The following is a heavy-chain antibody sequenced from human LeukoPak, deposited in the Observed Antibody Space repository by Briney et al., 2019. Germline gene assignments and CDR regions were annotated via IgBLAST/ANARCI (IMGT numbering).Heavy chain of an antibody. CDR3: ARSVVDTAMVQVDP. D-gene: IGHD5-18*01. Sequence: PSETLSLTCTVSGGSISSSSYYWGWIRQPPGKGLEWIGSIYYSGSTYYNPSLKSRVAISVDTSKNQFSLKLSSVTAAGTAVYYCARSVVDTAMVQVDPWGQGTLVTVSS. V-gene: IGHV4-39*01. J-gene: IGHJ5*02. CDR2: IYYSGST. CDR1: GGSISSSSYY.